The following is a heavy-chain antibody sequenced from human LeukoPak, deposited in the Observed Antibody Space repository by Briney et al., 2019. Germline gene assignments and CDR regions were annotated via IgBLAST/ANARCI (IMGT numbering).Heavy chain of an antibody. V-gene: IGHV1-18*01. CDR3: VFGECSSTSCYPRRDY. J-gene: IGHJ4*02. D-gene: IGHD2-2*01. Sequence: ASVKVSCKAPGYRFKTYGISWVRQAPGQGLEWMGWINAYSGNTDYTENLQGRVTMATDTSTATAFMELRSLRSDDTAVYYCVFGECSSTSCYPRRDYWGQGTLVTVSS. CDR2: INAYSGNT. CDR1: GYRFKTYG.